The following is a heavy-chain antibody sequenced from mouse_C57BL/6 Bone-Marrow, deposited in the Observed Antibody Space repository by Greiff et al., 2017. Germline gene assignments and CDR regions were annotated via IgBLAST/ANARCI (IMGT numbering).Heavy chain of an antibody. CDR2: IYPRSGNT. V-gene: IGHV1-81*01. J-gene: IGHJ2*01. Sequence: VKLVESGAELARPGASVKLSCKASGYTFTSYGISWVKQRTGQGLEWIGEIYPRSGNTYYNEKFKGKATLTADKSSSTAYMELRSLTSEDSAVYFCARWGWLLRFYYFDYWGQGTTLTVSS. CDR1: GYTFTSYG. CDR3: ARWGWLLRFYYFDY. D-gene: IGHD2-3*01.